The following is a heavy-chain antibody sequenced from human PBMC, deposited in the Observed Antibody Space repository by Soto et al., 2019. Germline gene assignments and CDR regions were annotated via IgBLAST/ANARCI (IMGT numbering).Heavy chain of an antibody. Sequence: DVQLVESGGGLVQPGGSLKLSCAASEFTFSGSSMHWVRQASGKGPEWVGRIRSKTTNYATAYAASVKDRFTISRDDSKNTTYLQMSSLKTEDTAVYYCTPEGAGFKYWGQGTLVTVSS. V-gene: IGHV3-73*02. D-gene: IGHD1-26*01. J-gene: IGHJ4*02. CDR1: EFTFSGSS. CDR2: IRSKTTNYAT. CDR3: TPEGAGFKY.